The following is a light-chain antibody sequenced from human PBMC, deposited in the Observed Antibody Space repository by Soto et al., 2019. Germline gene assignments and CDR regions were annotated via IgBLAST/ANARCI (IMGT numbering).Light chain of an antibody. CDR1: QTVTSSY. CDR2: GVS. V-gene: IGKV3-20*01. Sequence: EIVMKQSPDTLSLSPRERATLSCRVSQTVTSSYLAWYQQKPGQAPRLLIFGVSTRATGIPDRFSGSGSGTDFTLTISGLQPEDFAVYSCQSSSTSSPTFGQGTKVDIK. CDR3: QSSSTSSPT. J-gene: IGKJ1*01.